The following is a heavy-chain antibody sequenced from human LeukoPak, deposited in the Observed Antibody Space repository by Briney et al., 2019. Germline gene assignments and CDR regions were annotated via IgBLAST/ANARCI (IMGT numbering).Heavy chain of an antibody. CDR2: IYYSVST. CDR1: GGSISSYC. J-gene: IGHJ6*02. D-gene: IGHD3-9*01. Sequence: SETLSLTCTVSGGSISSYCWSWIRQPPGKRLELIGYIYYSVSTNYNPSLKSRVTISVGTSKNQFSLKLSSVTAADTAVYYCKKTTPYDILTGYPTPYYYYGMDVWGQGTTVTVSS. CDR3: KKTTPYDILTGYPTPYYYYGMDV. V-gene: IGHV4-59*01.